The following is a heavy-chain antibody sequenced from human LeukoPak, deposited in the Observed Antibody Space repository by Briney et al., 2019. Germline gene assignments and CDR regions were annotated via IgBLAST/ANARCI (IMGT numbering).Heavy chain of an antibody. V-gene: IGHV3-74*01. CDR2: INSDGSST. J-gene: IGHJ4*02. D-gene: IGHD6-19*01. CDR3: ANALAVAGGPANLPFDC. Sequence: PGGSLRLSCAASGFTFSSYWMHWVRQAPGKGLVWVSRINSDGSSTSYADSVKGRFTISRDNAKNTLYLQMNSLRAEDTAVYYCANALAVAGGPANLPFDCWGQGTLVTVSS. CDR1: GFTFSSYW.